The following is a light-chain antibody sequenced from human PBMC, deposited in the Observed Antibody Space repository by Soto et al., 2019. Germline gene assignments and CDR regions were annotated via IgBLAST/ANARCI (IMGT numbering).Light chain of an antibody. J-gene: IGKJ5*01. CDR3: QQYDNLPT. V-gene: IGKV1-33*01. Sequence: DIRMTQSPSSLSASVGDRVITTCQANQDISTLLNWFQQKPGKAPKLLISDASILESGVPSRVSGSGSGTDFTFTITSLQPEDFATYYCQQYDNLPTFGQGTRLEIK. CDR2: DAS. CDR1: QDISTL.